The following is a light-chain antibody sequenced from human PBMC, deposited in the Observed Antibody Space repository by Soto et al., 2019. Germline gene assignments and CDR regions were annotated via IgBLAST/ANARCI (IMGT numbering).Light chain of an antibody. CDR1: SSAVGAYNS. V-gene: IGLV2-23*01. CDR2: KGT. J-gene: IGLJ1*01. CDR3: CSSAPESTYV. Sequence: QSALAQPASVSGSPGQSITISCPGTSSAVGAYNSVSWYQQHPHRAPQVIIYKGTQRPSGVSNRFSGSTSGNAASRTISALQADDEADYFCCSSAPESTYVFGTGTKVTVL.